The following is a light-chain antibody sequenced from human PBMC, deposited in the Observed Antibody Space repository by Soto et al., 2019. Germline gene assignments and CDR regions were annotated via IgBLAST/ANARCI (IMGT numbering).Light chain of an antibody. CDR1: QPVSSY. Sequence: EIMLTQSPATLSLSPGERATLSCRASQPVSSYLAWYKHKPGQAPRLLIYDAHNRAAGIPARFSGSGSGTDFTLTISSLEPEDFAVYYSQQRSRRLTFGGGTKVEIK. CDR2: DAH. V-gene: IGKV3-11*01. J-gene: IGKJ4*02. CDR3: QQRSRRLT.